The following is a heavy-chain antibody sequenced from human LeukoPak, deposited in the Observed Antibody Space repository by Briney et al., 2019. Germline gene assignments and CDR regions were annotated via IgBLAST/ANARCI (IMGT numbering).Heavy chain of an antibody. CDR1: GFTFSNSA. J-gene: IGHJ4*02. V-gene: IGHV3-23*01. CDR2: IGGGGSS. CDR3: VKGVTMVRGSREFDF. Sequence: GGSLRLSCAASGFTFSNSAMTWVRQAPGKGLEWVSSIGGGGSSYYAGSVKGRFTISRDNSKNTLYLQINSLRAEDTAIFYCVKGVTMVRGSREFDFWGQGTLVTVSS. D-gene: IGHD3-10*01.